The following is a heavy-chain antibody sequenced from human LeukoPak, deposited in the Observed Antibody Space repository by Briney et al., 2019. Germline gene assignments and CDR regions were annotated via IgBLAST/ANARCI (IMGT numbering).Heavy chain of an antibody. CDR2: IYYSGST. D-gene: IGHD3-22*01. Sequence: PSETLSLTCTVSGGSISSYYWSWIRQPPGKGLEWIGYIYYSGSTNYNPSLKSRVTISVDTSKNQFSLRLSSVTAADTAAYYCARHTPNYYDSSGYSPPPLDYWGQGTLVTVSS. V-gene: IGHV4-59*08. J-gene: IGHJ4*02. CDR1: GGSISSYY. CDR3: ARHTPNYYDSSGYSPPPLDY.